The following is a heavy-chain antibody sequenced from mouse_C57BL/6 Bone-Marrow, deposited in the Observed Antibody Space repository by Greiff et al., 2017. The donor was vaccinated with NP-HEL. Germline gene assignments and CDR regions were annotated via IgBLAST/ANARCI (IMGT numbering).Heavy chain of an antibody. J-gene: IGHJ2*01. Sequence: EVKVVESGGGLVKPGGSLKLSCAASGFTFSDYGMHWVRQAPEKGLEWVAYLSSGSSTIYSADTVKGRFPISRGNAKNTLFLQMTSLRSEDTAMYYCARGASYGNYFDYWGQGTTLTVSS. CDR3: ARGASYGNYFDY. CDR1: GFTFSDYG. CDR2: LSSGSSTI. V-gene: IGHV5-17*01. D-gene: IGHD2-10*01.